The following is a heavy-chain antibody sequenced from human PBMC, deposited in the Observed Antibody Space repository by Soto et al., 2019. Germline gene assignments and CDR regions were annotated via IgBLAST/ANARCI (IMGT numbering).Heavy chain of an antibody. Sequence: ASVKVSCKASGYTFTGYYMHWVRQAPGQGLEWMGWINPNSGGTNYAQKIQGRVTMTRDTSISTAYMELSRLRSDDTAVYYCARVDIVATIDYWGQGTLVTVSS. CDR3: ARVDIVATIDY. CDR1: GYTFTGYY. J-gene: IGHJ4*02. D-gene: IGHD5-12*01. CDR2: INPNSGGT. V-gene: IGHV1-2*02.